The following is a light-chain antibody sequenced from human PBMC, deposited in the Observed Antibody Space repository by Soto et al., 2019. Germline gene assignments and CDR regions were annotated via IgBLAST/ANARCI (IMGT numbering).Light chain of an antibody. Sequence: EIVMTQSPATLSVSPGERAALSCRASQSVSSNFAWYQQKPGQAPRVLIYDASTRATGIPARFSGSGSGTEFTLTISSLQSEDFAVYYCQQYHNWPYTFGQGTKLEIK. CDR3: QQYHNWPYT. CDR1: QSVSSN. CDR2: DAS. J-gene: IGKJ2*01. V-gene: IGKV3-15*01.